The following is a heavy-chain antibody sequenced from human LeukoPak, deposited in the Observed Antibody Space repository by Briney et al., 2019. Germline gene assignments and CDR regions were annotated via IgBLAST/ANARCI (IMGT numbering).Heavy chain of an antibody. D-gene: IGHD4-23*01. J-gene: IGHJ4*02. V-gene: IGHV1-46*01. Sequence: ASVKVSCKASGYTFTSYYMHWVRQAPGQGLEWMGIINPSGGSTSYAQKFQGRVTMTRDTTTSTVYMELSSLRSEDTAVYYCARTDHYGGNLQLFDYWGQGTLVTVSS. CDR2: INPSGGST. CDR3: ARTDHYGGNLQLFDY. CDR1: GYTFTSYY.